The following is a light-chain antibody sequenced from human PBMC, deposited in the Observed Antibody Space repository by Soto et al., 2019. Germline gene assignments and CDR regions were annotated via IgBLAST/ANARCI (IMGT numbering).Light chain of an antibody. CDR1: QSISSTY. CDR2: GAS. Sequence: EIVLTQSPGTLSLSPGERATLSCRASQSISSTYLAWYQQKRGQAPRLLIYGASSRATGIPDRFSGSGSGTYFTLTISRLEPEDFALSYCQQYGGSLTFGGGTKVQIK. V-gene: IGKV3-20*01. CDR3: QQYGGSLT. J-gene: IGKJ4*01.